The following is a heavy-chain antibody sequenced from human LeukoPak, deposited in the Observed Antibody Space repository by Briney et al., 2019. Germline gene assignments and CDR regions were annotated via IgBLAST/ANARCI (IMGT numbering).Heavy chain of an antibody. CDR3: ARGYGSGLTNAFDI. CDR2: ISSSSSYI. D-gene: IGHD3-10*01. Sequence: GGSLRLSCAASGFTVSSNEMSWVRQAPGKGLEWVSSISSSSSYIYYADSVKGRFTISRDNAKNSLYLQMNSLRAEDTAVYYCARGYGSGLTNAFDIWGQGTMVTVSS. V-gene: IGHV3-21*01. J-gene: IGHJ3*02. CDR1: GFTVSSNE.